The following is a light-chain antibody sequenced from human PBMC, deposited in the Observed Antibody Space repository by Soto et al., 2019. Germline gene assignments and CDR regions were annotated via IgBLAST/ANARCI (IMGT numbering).Light chain of an antibody. J-gene: IGKJ1*01. Sequence: DIQMTQSPSTLSASVGDRVTITCRASQTISNWLAWYQQKPGKAPKLLIYAVSNLQSGVPSRFSAGGSGTDFTLTINSLQPDDFATYYCQQYKSYWTFGQGTKVDIK. V-gene: IGKV1-5*01. CDR1: QTISNW. CDR2: AVS. CDR3: QQYKSYWT.